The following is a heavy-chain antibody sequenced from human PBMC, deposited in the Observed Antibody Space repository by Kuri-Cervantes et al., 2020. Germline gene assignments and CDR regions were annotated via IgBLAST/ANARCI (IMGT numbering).Heavy chain of an antibody. CDR1: GFTFDDYA. CDR3: AKDLHGSSGGWDAFDI. V-gene: IGHV3-9*01. CDR2: ISWNSGSI. Sequence: SLKISCAASGFTFDDYAMHWVRQAPGKGLEWVSGISWNSGSIGYADSVKGRFTISRDNAKNSLYLQMNSLTAEDTALYYCAKDLHGSSGGWDAFDIWGQGTMVTVSS. J-gene: IGHJ3*02. D-gene: IGHD6-13*01.